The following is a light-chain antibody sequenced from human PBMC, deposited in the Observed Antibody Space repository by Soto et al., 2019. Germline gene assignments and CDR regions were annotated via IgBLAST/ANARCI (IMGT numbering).Light chain of an antibody. CDR3: CSYAGSYTHV. CDR1: SSDVGGYNY. V-gene: IGLV2-11*01. Sequence: QYALTQPRSESGSPGQSVTISCTGTSSDVGGYNYVSWYQQHPGKAPKLMIYDVSKRPSGVPDRFSGSKSGNTASLTISGLQAEDEADYYCCSYAGSYTHVFGTGTKLTVL. CDR2: DVS. J-gene: IGLJ1*01.